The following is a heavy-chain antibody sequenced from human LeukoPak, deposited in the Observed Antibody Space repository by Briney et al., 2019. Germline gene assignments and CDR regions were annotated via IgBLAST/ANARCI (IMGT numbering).Heavy chain of an antibody. Sequence: GGSLRLPCAASGFTFSSYWMSWVRQAPGKGLEWVANIKQDGSEKYYVDSVKGRFTISRDNAKNSLYLQMNSLRAEDTAVYYCARVDSDDFWSGYYIGNWFDPWGQGTLVTVSS. CDR2: IKQDGSEK. V-gene: IGHV3-7*01. CDR3: ARVDSDDFWSGYYIGNWFDP. CDR1: GFTFSSYW. J-gene: IGHJ5*02. D-gene: IGHD3-3*01.